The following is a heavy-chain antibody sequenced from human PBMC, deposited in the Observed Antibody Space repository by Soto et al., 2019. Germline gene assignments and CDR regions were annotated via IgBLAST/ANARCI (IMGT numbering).Heavy chain of an antibody. CDR3: ARDWGGLGY. J-gene: IGHJ4*02. CDR1: EVAFGCHW. CDR2: IIKDGSEK. V-gene: IGHV3-7*03. D-gene: IGHD3-10*01. Sequence: GGLQIISYTSSEVAFGCHWLTWIRQAPGKGLEWVANIIKDGSEKSYVDSVKGRFTISRDNAKNSLYLEMNSLRVEDTAVYYCARDWGGLGYWGQGTLVNVSS.